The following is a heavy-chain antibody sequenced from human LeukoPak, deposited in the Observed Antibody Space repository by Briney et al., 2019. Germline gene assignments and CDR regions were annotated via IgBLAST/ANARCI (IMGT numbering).Heavy chain of an antibody. CDR3: ASPQNGYSYGYY. Sequence: SVTVSCKASGGTFTSYAISWVRQAPGQGHEWMGRIIPIFGTANYAQKFQGRVTITTDESTSTAYMELSSLRSEDTAVYYCASPQNGYSYGYYWGQGTLVTVSS. D-gene: IGHD5-18*01. J-gene: IGHJ4*02. CDR2: IIPIFGTA. CDR1: GGTFTSYA. V-gene: IGHV1-69*05.